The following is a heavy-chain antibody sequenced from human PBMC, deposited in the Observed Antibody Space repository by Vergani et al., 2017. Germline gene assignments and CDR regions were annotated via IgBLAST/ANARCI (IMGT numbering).Heavy chain of an antibody. V-gene: IGHV4-59*01. CDR1: GGSISSYY. D-gene: IGHD3-3*01. J-gene: IGHJ2*01. CDR2: IYYSGST. CDR3: ARGADLWSGYWDFDL. Sequence: QVQLQESGPGLVKPSETLSLTCTVSGGSISSYYWSWIRQPPGKGLEWIGYIYYSGSTNYNPSLKSRVTISVHTSKNQFSLNLSSVTAAETAVYYCARGADLWSGYWDFDLWGRGTLVTVSS.